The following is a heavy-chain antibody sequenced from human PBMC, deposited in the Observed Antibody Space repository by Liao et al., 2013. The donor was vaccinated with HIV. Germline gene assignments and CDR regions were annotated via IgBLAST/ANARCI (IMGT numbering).Heavy chain of an antibody. CDR1: GGSISSYY. Sequence: QVQLQESGPGLVKPSETLSLTCTVSGGSISSYYWSWIRQPPGKGLEWIGEINRSGSTNYNPSLKSRVTISVETSKNQFSLELTSVTAADTAVYYCAKAVPLYDSPYYYYYLDVWGKGTTVTVSS. CDR2: INRSGST. J-gene: IGHJ6*03. CDR3: AKAVPLYDSPYYYYYLDV. D-gene: IGHD5/OR15-5a*01. V-gene: IGHV4-4*09.